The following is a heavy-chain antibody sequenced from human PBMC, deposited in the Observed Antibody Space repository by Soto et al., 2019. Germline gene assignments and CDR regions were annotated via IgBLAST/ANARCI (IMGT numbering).Heavy chain of an antibody. CDR3: ARDLPIRVLEWFRDESGAFDI. D-gene: IGHD3-3*01. J-gene: IGHJ3*02. V-gene: IGHV1-18*01. Sequence: ASVKVSCKASGYTFTSYGISWVRQAPGQGLEWMGWISAYNGNTNYAQKLQGRVTMTTDTSTSTAYMELRSLRSDDTAVYYCARDLPIRVLEWFRDESGAFDIWGQGKMVTVSS. CDR2: ISAYNGNT. CDR1: GYTFTSYG.